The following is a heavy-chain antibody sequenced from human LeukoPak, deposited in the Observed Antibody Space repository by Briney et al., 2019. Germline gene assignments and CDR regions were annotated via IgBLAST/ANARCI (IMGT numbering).Heavy chain of an antibody. CDR1: GGTFSSYA. CDR3: ARDLVNGPTH. J-gene: IGHJ4*02. V-gene: IGHV1-69*13. CDR2: IIPIFGTA. D-gene: IGHD1-1*01. Sequence: GASVKVSCKASGGTFSSYAVSWVRQAPGQGLEWMGGIIPIFGTANYAQKFQGRVTITADESTSTAYMELSSLRSEDTAVYYCARDLVNGPTHWGQGTLVTVSS.